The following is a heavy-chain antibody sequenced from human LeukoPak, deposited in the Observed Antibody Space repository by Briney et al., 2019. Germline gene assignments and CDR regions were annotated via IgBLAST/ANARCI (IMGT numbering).Heavy chain of an antibody. CDR3: ARSGGSSQGWFDP. D-gene: IGHD2-15*01. CDR2: ILPIFGTA. Sequence: ASVTASCKASGGTFSSYTISWVRQAPGQGLEWMGGILPIFGTANYAQKFQGRVTITADESTSTAYMELSSLRSEDTAMYYCARSGGSSQGWFDPWGQGTLVTVSS. J-gene: IGHJ5*02. CDR1: GGTFSSYT. V-gene: IGHV1-69*13.